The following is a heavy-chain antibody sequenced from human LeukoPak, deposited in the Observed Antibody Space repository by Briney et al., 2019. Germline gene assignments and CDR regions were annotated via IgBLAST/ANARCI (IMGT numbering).Heavy chain of an antibody. Sequence: GASVKVSCKASGGTFSSYAISWVRQAPGQGLEWMGGIIPIFGIANYAQKFQGRVTITTDESTSTAYMELSSLRSEDTAVYYCTRGPSMILYYYYMDVWGKGTTVTVSS. CDR1: GGTFSSYA. CDR2: IIPIFGIA. V-gene: IGHV1-69*05. D-gene: IGHD3-22*01. J-gene: IGHJ6*03. CDR3: TRGPSMILYYYYMDV.